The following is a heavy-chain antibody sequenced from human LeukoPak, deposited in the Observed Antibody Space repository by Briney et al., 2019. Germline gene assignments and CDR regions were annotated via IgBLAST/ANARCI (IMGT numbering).Heavy chain of an antibody. CDR2: IKSKTDGGTT. J-gene: IGHJ4*02. Sequence: GSLRLSCAASGFTVSSNYMSWVRQAPGKGLEWVGRIKSKTDGGTTDYAAPVKGRFTTSRDDSKTTLYLQMNSLKTEDTAVYYCTTELRWELPPPDYWGQGTLVTVSS. V-gene: IGHV3-15*01. CDR3: TTELRWELPPPDY. D-gene: IGHD1-26*01. CDR1: GFTVSSNY.